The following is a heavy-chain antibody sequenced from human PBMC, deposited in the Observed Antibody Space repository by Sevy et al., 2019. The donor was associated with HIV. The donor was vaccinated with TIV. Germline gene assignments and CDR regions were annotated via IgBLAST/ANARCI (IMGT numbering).Heavy chain of an antibody. V-gene: IGHV3-33*01. D-gene: IGHD3-16*01. CDR2: IWYDGTDK. CDR3: ARYWGRDGHSIDY. CDR1: GFIFSNYA. Sequence: GGSLRLSCPTSGFIFSNYAMHWIRQAPGKGLEWVAVIWYDGTDKYYADSVQGRFTISRDNSKNTLYLQMNSLRVEDTAVYYCARYWGRDGHSIDYWGQGTLVTVSS. J-gene: IGHJ4*02.